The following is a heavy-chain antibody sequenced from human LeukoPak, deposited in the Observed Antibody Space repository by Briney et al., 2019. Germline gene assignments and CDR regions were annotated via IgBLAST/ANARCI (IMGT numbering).Heavy chain of an antibody. D-gene: IGHD3-10*01. CDR3: ARDYYGSGSYSVWFDP. V-gene: IGHV4-31*03. Sequence: SQTLSLTCTVSGGSISSGGYCWSWIRQHPGKGLEWIGYIYYSGSTYYNPSLKSRVTISVDTSKNQFSLKLSSVTAADTAVYYCARDYYGSGSYSVWFDPWGQGTLVTVSS. CDR1: GGSISSGGYC. CDR2: IYYSGST. J-gene: IGHJ5*02.